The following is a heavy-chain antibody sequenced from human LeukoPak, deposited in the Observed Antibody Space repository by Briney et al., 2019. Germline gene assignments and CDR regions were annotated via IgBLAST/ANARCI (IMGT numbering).Heavy chain of an antibody. D-gene: IGHD3-10*01. J-gene: IGHJ4*02. Sequence: KPSETLSLTCAVYGGSFSGYYWSWIRQPPGKGLEWIGEINHSGSTNYNPSLKSRVTISVDTSKNQFSLKLSSVTAADTAVYYGARVGSGVNGPVDYWGQGTLVTVSS. CDR3: ARVGSGVNGPVDY. CDR1: GGSFSGYY. V-gene: IGHV4-34*01. CDR2: INHSGST.